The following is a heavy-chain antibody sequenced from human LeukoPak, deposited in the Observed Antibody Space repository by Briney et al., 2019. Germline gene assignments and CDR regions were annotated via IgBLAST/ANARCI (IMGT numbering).Heavy chain of an antibody. CDR1: GYSFTSYW. CDR2: IYPGDSDT. J-gene: IGHJ4*02. CDR3: ARHGPASGGPLDY. V-gene: IGHV5-51*01. Sequence: GESLQISCQGSGYSFTSYWIGWVRQMPGKGLEWMGIIYPGDSDTRYSPSFQGQVTISADKSISTAYLQWSSLKASDPAMYYCARHGPASGGPLDYWGQGTLVTVSS. D-gene: IGHD4-23*01.